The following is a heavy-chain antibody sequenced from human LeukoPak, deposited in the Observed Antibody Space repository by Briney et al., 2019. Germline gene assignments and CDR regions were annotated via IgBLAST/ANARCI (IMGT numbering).Heavy chain of an antibody. Sequence: GGSLRLSCAASGFTFSSYAMSWVRQAPGKGLEWVLAISGSGGSTYYADSVKGRFTISRDNSKNTLYLQMNSPRAEDTAVYYCAKEPNHSGWYGAADYWGQGTLVTVSS. V-gene: IGHV3-23*01. CDR2: ISGSGGST. J-gene: IGHJ4*02. CDR3: AKEPNHSGWYGAADY. D-gene: IGHD6-19*01. CDR1: GFTFSSYA.